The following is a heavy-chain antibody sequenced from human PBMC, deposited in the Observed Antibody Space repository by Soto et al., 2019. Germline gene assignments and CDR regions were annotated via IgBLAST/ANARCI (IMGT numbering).Heavy chain of an antibody. CDR3: ARESPYCSGGSCYFDY. V-gene: IGHV3-30-3*01. J-gene: IGHJ4*02. D-gene: IGHD2-15*01. CDR2: ISYDGSNK. Sequence: SLRLSCAASGFTFSSYAMHWVRQAPGKGLEWVAVISYDGSNKYYADSVKGRFTISRDNSKNTLYLQMNSLRAEDTAVYYCARESPYCSGGSCYFDYWGQGTLVTVSS. CDR1: GFTFSSYA.